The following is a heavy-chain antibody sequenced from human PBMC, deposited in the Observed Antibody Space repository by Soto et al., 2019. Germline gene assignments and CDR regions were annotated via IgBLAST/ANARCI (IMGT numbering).Heavy chain of an antibody. D-gene: IGHD3-3*01. CDR2: IFSNDEK. V-gene: IGHV2-26*01. CDR1: GFSLSNARMG. CDR3: ARTPYYDFWSGYTDNWFDP. J-gene: IGHJ5*02. Sequence: ESGPTLVNPTETLTLTSTVSGFSLSNARMGVSWIRQPPGKALEWLAHIFSNDEKSYSTSLKSRLTISKDTSKSQVVLTMTNMDPVDTATYYCARTPYYDFWSGYTDNWFDPWGQGTLVTVSS.